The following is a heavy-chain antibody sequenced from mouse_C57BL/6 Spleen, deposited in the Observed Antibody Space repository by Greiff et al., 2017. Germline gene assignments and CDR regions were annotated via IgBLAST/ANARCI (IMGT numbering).Heavy chain of an antibody. CDR2: ISDGGSYT. CDR3: ARDPYGY. Sequence: EVKVEESGGGLVKPGGSLKLSCAASGFTFSSYAMSWVRQTPEKRLEWVATISDGGSYTYYPDNVKGRFTISRDNAKNNLYLQMSHLKSEDTAMYYCARDPYGYWGQGTTLTVSS. J-gene: IGHJ2*01. D-gene: IGHD2-10*02. V-gene: IGHV5-4*01. CDR1: GFTFSSYA.